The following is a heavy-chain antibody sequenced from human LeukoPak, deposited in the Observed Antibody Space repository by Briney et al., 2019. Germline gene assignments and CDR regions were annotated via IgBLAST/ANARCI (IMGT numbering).Heavy chain of an antibody. Sequence: PGGSLRLSCAASGFTFSDYSMNWVRQAPGKGLEWVAVISYDGSNKYYADSVKGRFTISRDNSKNTLYPQMNSLRAEDTAVYYCARTEMGYYYDSSGYGNYFDYWGQGTLVTVSS. V-gene: IGHV3-30*04. D-gene: IGHD3-22*01. CDR3: ARTEMGYYYDSSGYGNYFDY. CDR2: ISYDGSNK. J-gene: IGHJ4*02. CDR1: GFTFSDYS.